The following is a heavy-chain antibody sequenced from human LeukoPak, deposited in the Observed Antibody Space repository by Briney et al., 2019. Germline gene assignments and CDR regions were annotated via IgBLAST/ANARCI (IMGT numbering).Heavy chain of an antibody. D-gene: IGHD3-3*01. CDR1: GFTFSSYS. CDR3: ARGGGGFLVGMDV. Sequence: GGSLRLSCAASGFTFSSYSMNWVRQAPGKGLEWVSSISSGSSYIYYADSVKGRFTISRDNAENSLYLQMNSLRAEDTAVYYVARGGGGFLVGMDVWGQGTTVTVSS. J-gene: IGHJ6*02. V-gene: IGHV3-21*01. CDR2: ISSGSSYI.